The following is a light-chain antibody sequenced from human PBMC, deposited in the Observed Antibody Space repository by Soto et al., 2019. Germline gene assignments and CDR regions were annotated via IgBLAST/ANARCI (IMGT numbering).Light chain of an antibody. CDR1: QSVSSN. V-gene: IGKV3-15*01. Sequence: EIVMTQSPATLSVSPGERATLSCRVSQSVSSNLAWYQQKPGQAPRLLIYGASTRATGIPARFSGSGSGTEFTLTISSLQSEDFAVYYCQQYNNWPRGTFGQGTKVDI. CDR2: GAS. J-gene: IGKJ1*01. CDR3: QQYNNWPRGT.